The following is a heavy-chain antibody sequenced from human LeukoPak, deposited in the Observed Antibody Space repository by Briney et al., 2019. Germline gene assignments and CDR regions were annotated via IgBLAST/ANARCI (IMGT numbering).Heavy chain of an antibody. D-gene: IGHD3-22*01. CDR3: ARTDYYDKSIDY. J-gene: IGHJ4*02. CDR2: ISTGSSFI. V-gene: IGHV3-21*01. CDR1: GFTFSSYS. Sequence: GGSLRLSCAASGFTFSSYSMNWVRQAPGKGLEWVSSISTGSSFIYYADSVKGRFTISRDIAKNSLYLQMNILRAEDTAVYYCARTDYYDKSIDYWGQGTLVTVSS.